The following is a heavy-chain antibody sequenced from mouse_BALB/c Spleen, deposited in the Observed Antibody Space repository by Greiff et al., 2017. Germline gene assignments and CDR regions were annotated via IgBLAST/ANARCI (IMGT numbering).Heavy chain of an antibody. CDR2: IDTSDSYT. J-gene: IGHJ2*01. V-gene: IGHV1-69*01. CDR3: ARWDDYYFDY. CDR1: GYTFTDYW. D-gene: IGHD4-1*01. Sequence: VQLQQPGAELVMPGASVKMSCKASGYTFTDYWMHWVKQRPGQGLEWIGAIDTSDSYTSYNQKFKGKATLTVDESSSTAYMQLSSLTSEDSAVYYCARWDDYYFDYWGQGTTLTVSS.